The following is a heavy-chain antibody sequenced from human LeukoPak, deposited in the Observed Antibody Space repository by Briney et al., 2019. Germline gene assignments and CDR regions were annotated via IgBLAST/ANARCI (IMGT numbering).Heavy chain of an antibody. V-gene: IGHV4-59*08. CDR3: ARHGTISSESYFDY. J-gene: IGHJ4*02. CDR2: IHNSGRT. CDR1: GGSVSSYY. Sequence: SETLSLTCSVSGGSVSSYYWSWIRQSPGKGLEWIGYIHNSGRTNYNPSLKSRVTGFVNTSKNQVSLRLSSVTAADTAVYYCARHGTISSESYFDYWGQGALVTVSS. D-gene: IGHD1-14*01.